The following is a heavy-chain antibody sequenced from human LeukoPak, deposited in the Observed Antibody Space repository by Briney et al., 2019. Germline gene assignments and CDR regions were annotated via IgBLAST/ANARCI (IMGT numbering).Heavy chain of an antibody. CDR2: ISGSGGST. CDR1: GSTFSSYA. Sequence: PGGSLRLSCAASGSTFSSYAMSWVRQAPGKGLEWVSAISGSGGSTYYADSVKGRFTISRDNSKNTLYLQMNSLRAEDTAVYYCAKIGGRDYYDSSGYFFDYWGQGTLVTVSS. CDR3: AKIGGRDYYDSSGYFFDY. D-gene: IGHD3-22*01. J-gene: IGHJ4*02. V-gene: IGHV3-23*01.